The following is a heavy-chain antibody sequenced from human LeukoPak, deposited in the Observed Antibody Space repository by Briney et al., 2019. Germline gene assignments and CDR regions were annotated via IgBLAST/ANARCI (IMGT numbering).Heavy chain of an antibody. CDR1: GFTFKTFW. D-gene: IGHD3-16*01. J-gene: IGHJ4*02. CDR2: IKEDGSDK. Sequence: GGSLRLSCVASGFTFKTFWMSWVRQAPGRGLEWVANIKEDGSDKYYVDCVKDRFDISRDNAKNSLFLQMNSLGVEDTAVYICARYRGNYAPSTPRLDYWGQGASVTVTS. CDR3: ARYRGNYAPSTPRLDY. V-gene: IGHV3-7*01.